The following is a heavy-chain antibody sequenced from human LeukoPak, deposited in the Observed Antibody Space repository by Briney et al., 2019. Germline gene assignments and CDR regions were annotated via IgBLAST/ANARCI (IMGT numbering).Heavy chain of an antibody. D-gene: IGHD7-27*01. V-gene: IGHV7-4-1*02. CDR3: ARGDWGN. CDR2: INPNTGSP. J-gene: IGHJ4*02. CDR1: GYTFTSYD. Sequence: ASVKVSCKASGYTFTSYDMNWVRQTPGQGLEWMGWINPNTGSPTYVPGFTGRFVFSLDSSVSTAYLQISSLKAEDTAVYYCARGDWGNWGQGTLVTVSS.